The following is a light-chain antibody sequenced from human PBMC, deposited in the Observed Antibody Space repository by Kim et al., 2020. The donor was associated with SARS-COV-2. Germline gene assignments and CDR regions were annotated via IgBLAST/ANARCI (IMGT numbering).Light chain of an antibody. CDR3: TSYTGADTVV. V-gene: IGLV2-14*03. CDR1: SSLVEDYNS. Sequence: GQSLTISRTGTSSLVEDYNSASCYQQHPDKAPKLLFYDVSGRPSGLATHFSGSKSGTTASLTISGLQAADEADYYCTSYTGADTVVFGGGTQLTVL. CDR2: DVS. J-gene: IGLJ2*01.